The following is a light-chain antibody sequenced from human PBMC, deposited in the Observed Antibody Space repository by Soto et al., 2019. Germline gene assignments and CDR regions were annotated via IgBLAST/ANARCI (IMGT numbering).Light chain of an antibody. Sequence: DINVTMSAAFLSAYVRDTVTITCLASQAIDNYLAWYHHAPGKAPRLLIYAAYTLQSGVPKRFSGSGSGTEFSLTISSLQPEDFATYYCQLLNDSPPVTFAQGTRLEIK. V-gene: IGKV1-9*01. J-gene: IGKJ5*01. CDR2: AAY. CDR1: QAIDNY. CDR3: QLLNDSPPVT.